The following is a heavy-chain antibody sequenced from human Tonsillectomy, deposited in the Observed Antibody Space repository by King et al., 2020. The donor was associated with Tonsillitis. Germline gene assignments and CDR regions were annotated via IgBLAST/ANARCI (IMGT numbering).Heavy chain of an antibody. CDR2: IYANDSDT. CDR1: GYSFIYYW. Sequence: EQLVQSGAEVKKPGESLKISCKGSGYSFIYYWIGWVRQMPGKGLEWMGLIYANDSDTRYSPSFQGQVTISVDKSISTAYLQWSSLKASDTAMYYCARVDYDSSGYWGRFFDYWAQGTLVTVSS. CDR3: ARVDYDSSGYWGRFFDY. D-gene: IGHD3-22*01. V-gene: IGHV5-51*01. J-gene: IGHJ4*02.